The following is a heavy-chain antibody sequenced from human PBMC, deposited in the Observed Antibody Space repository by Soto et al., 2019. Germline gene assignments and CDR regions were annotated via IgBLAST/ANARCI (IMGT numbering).Heavy chain of an antibody. Sequence: QVQLQESGPGLVQPSETLSLTCTVSGGPVSSGSYYWNWIRQPPGKGLEWIAYVYYSGTTNYNPSLKSRFTISVDTSKSQFSLNLSSVTAADTAVYYCARLPRTGSPRYYLDSWGQGTLVTVSS. CDR3: ARLPRTGSPRYYLDS. V-gene: IGHV4-61*01. CDR2: VYYSGTT. CDR1: GGPVSSGSYY. D-gene: IGHD1-1*01. J-gene: IGHJ4*02.